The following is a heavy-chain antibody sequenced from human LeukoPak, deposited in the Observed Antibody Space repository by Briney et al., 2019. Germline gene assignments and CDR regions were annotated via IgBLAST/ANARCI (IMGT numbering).Heavy chain of an antibody. Sequence: SETLSLTCTVSGGSISSGGYYWSWIRQPPGKGLEWIGYIYYSGSTYYNPSLKSRVTISVDTSKNQFSLKLSSVTAADTAVYYCAAGPIYYGMDVWGQGSTVTVSS. CDR2: IYYSGST. CDR1: GGSISSGGYY. CDR3: AAGPIYYGMDV. J-gene: IGHJ6*02. D-gene: IGHD6-13*01. V-gene: IGHV4-30-4*01.